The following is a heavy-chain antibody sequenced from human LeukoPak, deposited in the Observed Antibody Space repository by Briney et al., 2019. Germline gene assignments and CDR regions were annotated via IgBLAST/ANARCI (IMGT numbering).Heavy chain of an antibody. D-gene: IGHD5-24*01. Sequence: SEPLSLTCGVSGGSISNTNWWSWVRQPRGQGLEWIGEISLSGLTNYNPSLKSRVTVSLDKSKNHLSLNLTSVTAADTAVYYCSREDGAFSPFGYWGQGTLVTVPS. J-gene: IGHJ4*02. CDR3: SREDGAFSPFGY. CDR1: GGSISNTNW. V-gene: IGHV4-4*02. CDR2: ISLSGLT.